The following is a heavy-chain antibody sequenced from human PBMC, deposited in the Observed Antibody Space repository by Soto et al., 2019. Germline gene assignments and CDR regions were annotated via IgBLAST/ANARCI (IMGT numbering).Heavy chain of an antibody. Sequence: QVQLVQSGAEVKKPGASVKVSCKASGYTFTRYDINWVRQATGQGLEWMGWMNPNSGNTGYAQKFQGRVTMTRNTSISTAYMELSSLRSEDTAVYYCAAQDRYSSGWYQDYWGQGTLVTVSS. CDR2: MNPNSGNT. V-gene: IGHV1-8*01. CDR3: AAQDRYSSGWYQDY. J-gene: IGHJ4*02. D-gene: IGHD6-19*01. CDR1: GYTFTRYD.